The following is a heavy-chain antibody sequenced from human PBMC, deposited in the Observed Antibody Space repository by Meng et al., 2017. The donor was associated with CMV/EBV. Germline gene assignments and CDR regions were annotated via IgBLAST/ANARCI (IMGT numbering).Heavy chain of an antibody. D-gene: IGHD2-21*01. J-gene: IGHJ6*02. CDR2: ISAYNGNT. Sequence: ASVKVSCKASGYTFTSYGISWVRQAPGQGLEWMGWISAYNGNTNYAQKLQGRVTMTTDTSTSTAYMELRSLRSDDTALYYCARDPLAYCGGDCYPYYYYYGMDVWGQGTTVTVSS. CDR1: GYTFTSYG. CDR3: ARDPLAYCGGDCYPYYYYYGMDV. V-gene: IGHV1-18*01.